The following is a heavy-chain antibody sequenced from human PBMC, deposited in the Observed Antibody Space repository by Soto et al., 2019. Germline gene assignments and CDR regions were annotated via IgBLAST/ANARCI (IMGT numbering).Heavy chain of an antibody. Sequence: PXATLSLICTVSGGSISNYYWSWIRQPPGKGLELIGYIYSSGSTNYNPSLKSRITISLHSSKNQFSLRLSSVTAADTAVYYCARIRGNSFSLDYWGQGTLVTVSS. J-gene: IGHJ4*02. CDR2: IYSSGST. CDR1: GGSISNYY. V-gene: IGHV4-59*01. D-gene: IGHD1-26*01. CDR3: ARIRGNSFSLDY.